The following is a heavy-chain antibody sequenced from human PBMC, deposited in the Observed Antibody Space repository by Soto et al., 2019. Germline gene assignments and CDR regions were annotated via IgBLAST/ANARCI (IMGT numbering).Heavy chain of an antibody. V-gene: IGHV3-48*03. CDR1: GFTFSSYE. D-gene: IGHD2-21*02. Sequence: GGSLRLSCAASGFTFSSYEMNWVRQAPGKGLEWVSYISSSGSTIYYADSVKGRFTISRDNAKNSLYLQMNSLRAEDTAVYYCARGVVVTDTTPIWGQGTLVTVSS. J-gene: IGHJ4*02. CDR3: ARGVVVTDTTPI. CDR2: ISSSGSTI.